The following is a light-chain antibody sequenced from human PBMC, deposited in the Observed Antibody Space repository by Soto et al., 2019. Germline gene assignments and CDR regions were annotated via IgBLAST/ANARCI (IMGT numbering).Light chain of an antibody. J-gene: IGKJ2*01. CDR1: QSVSSN. Sequence: ELVMTQSPATLSLSPGDRATLSCRASQSVSSNLVWYQQKPGQAPRLLIYDTSTRASDVPARFSGSGSETEFTLTISGLQSEDFGIYYCHHYNNWPPRNTFGQGTKVYIK. CDR2: DTS. V-gene: IGKV3-15*01. CDR3: HHYNNWPPRNT.